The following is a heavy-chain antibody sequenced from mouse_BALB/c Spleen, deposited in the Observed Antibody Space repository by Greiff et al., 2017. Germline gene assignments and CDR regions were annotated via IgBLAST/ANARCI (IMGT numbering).Heavy chain of an antibody. Sequence: EVKLVESGPELVKPGASVKISCKASGYTFTDYNMHWVKQSHGKSLEWIGYIYPYNGGTGYNQKFKSKATLTVDNSSSTAYMQLSSLTSEDSAVYYCAVPYYYGTPYYAMDYWGQGTSVTVSS. J-gene: IGHJ4*01. D-gene: IGHD1-1*01. V-gene: IGHV1S29*02. CDR1: GYTFTDYN. CDR2: IYPYNGGT. CDR3: AVPYYYGTPYYAMDY.